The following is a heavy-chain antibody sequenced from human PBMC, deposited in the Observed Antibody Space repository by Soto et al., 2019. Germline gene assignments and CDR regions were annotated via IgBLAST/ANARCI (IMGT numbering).Heavy chain of an antibody. V-gene: IGHV1-69*02. D-gene: IGHD6-13*01. CDR3: ARVVEQQLLWYYFDY. CDR2: IIPILGIA. J-gene: IGHJ4*02. Sequence: QVQLVQSGAEVKKPGSSVKVSCKASGGTFSSYTISWVRQAPGQGLEWMGRIIPILGIANYAQKFQGRVTITADKSTSTAYMELSSLRSEDTAVYYCARVVEQQLLWYYFDYWGQGTLVTVSS. CDR1: GGTFSSYT.